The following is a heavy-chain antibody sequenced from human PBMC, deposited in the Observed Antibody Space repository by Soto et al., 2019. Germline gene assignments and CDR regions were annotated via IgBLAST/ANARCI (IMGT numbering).Heavy chain of an antibody. J-gene: IGHJ5*02. CDR1: GGTFSSYA. Sequence: ASVKVSCKASGGTFSSYAISWVRQAPGQGLEWMGGIIPIFGTANYAQKFQGRVTITADESTSTAYMELSSLRSEDTAVYYCARDTTSNFYGGNLGNWFDPWGQGTLVTVSS. D-gene: IGHD4-17*01. CDR2: IIPIFGTA. CDR3: ARDTTSNFYGGNLGNWFDP. V-gene: IGHV1-69*13.